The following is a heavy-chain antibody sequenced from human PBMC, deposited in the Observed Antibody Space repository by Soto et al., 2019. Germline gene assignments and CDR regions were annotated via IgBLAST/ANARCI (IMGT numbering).Heavy chain of an antibody. V-gene: IGHV6-1*01. Sequence: TLSLTCVISGDSVSSNSAAWNWIRQSPSRGLEWLGRTYYSSKWYNDYAVSVKSRITINPDTSKNQFSLQLNSVTPEDTAVYYCARDRSEYSSSFDAFDIWGQGTMVTVSS. D-gene: IGHD6-6*01. J-gene: IGHJ3*02. CDR3: ARDRSEYSSSFDAFDI. CDR1: GDSVSSNSAA. CDR2: TYYSSKWYN.